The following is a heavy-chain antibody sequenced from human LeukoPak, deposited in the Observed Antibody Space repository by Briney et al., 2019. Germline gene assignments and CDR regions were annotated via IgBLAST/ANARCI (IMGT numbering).Heavy chain of an antibody. CDR3: TRDRPYYDRSAEYFQN. V-gene: IGHV3-30*03. D-gene: IGHD3-22*01. J-gene: IGHJ1*01. CDR1: GFSFISYP. CDR2: VSYDGSNT. Sequence: PGGSLRLSCAASGFSFISYPMHWVRQAPGKGLEWVGIVSYDGSNTEYGSSVKGRFTISRDDSKSTVFLQMNSLRAKDTAVYYCTRDRPYYDRSAEYFQNWGQGTLVTVSS.